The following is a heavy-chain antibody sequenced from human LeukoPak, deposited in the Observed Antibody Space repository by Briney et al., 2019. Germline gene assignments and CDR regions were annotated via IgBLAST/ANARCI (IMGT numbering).Heavy chain of an antibody. J-gene: IGHJ3*02. CDR3: ARHRRARNGAKHKNDDFDI. D-gene: IGHD1-14*01. Sequence: GESLKISCKGSGYSFANYLIGWVRQLPGKGLEWMGIIYPDDSYIRYSPSFGGQVIISANKSIRTAYLQWRSLKASDTAMYYCARHRRARNGAKHKNDDFDIWGQGTMVTVSS. CDR2: IYPDDSYI. CDR1: GYSFANYL. V-gene: IGHV5-51*01.